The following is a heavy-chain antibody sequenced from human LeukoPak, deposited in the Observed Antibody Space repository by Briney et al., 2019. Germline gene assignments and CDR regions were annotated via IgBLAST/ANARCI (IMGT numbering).Heavy chain of an antibody. V-gene: IGHV1-8*01. CDR1: GYTFTIYD. J-gene: IGHJ4*02. Sequence: ASVTVSFTASGYTFTIYDFNWVRQAPGQRPEWMGWMSPNSGDTGYAQKFQDRVTMTRNTSISTAYMELSSLRSDDTAVYYCARGPPNWGYDYWGPGTLVTISS. D-gene: IGHD7-27*01. CDR3: ARGPPNWGYDY. CDR2: MSPNSGDT.